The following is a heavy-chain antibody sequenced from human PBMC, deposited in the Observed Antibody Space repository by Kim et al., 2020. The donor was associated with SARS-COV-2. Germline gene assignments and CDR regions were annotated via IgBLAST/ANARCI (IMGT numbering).Heavy chain of an antibody. CDR2: LFSDSRT. CDR1: GFTVSADH. J-gene: IGHJ5*02. V-gene: IGHV3-53*01. CDR3: ARHDWFDP. Sequence: GGSLRLSCAASGFTVSADHMSWVRQAPGKGLEWVSLLFSDSRTFYADSVKGRFTTSRDDSRNTVYLEMNSLRPEDTAAYYCARHDWFDPWGHGTQVTVSS.